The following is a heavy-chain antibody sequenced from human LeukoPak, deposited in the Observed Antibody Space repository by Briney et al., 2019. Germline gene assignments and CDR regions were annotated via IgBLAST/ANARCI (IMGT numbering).Heavy chain of an antibody. J-gene: IGHJ4*02. CDR2: IYSGGST. Sequence: GGSLGLSCAASGFTVSSNYMSWVRQAPGKGLEWVSVIYSGGSTYYADSVKGRFTISRDNSKNTLYLQMNSLRAEDTAVYYCTRLYYSGSGEVHWGQGTLVTVSS. D-gene: IGHD3-10*01. V-gene: IGHV3-53*01. CDR3: TRLYYSGSGEVH. CDR1: GFTVSSNY.